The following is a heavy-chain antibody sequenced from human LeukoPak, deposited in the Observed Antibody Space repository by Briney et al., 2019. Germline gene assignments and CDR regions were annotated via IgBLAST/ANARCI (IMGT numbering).Heavy chain of an antibody. V-gene: IGHV6-1*01. CDR2: TYYMSKWYN. CDR1: GDSVSSNNIA. CDR3: ARGRVSAFDI. Sequence: SQTLSLTCAISGDSVSSNNIAWNWIRQSPSKGLEWLGRTYYMSKWYNGYAVSVKSRITINPDTSKNQFSLQLNSVTPEDTAVYYCARGRVSAFDIWGQGTMVTVSS. D-gene: IGHD3-10*01. J-gene: IGHJ3*02.